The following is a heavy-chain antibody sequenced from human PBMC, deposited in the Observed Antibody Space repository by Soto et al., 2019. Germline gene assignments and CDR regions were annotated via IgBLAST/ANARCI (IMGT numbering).Heavy chain of an antibody. J-gene: IGHJ4*02. V-gene: IGHV1-46*01. D-gene: IGHD2-21*01. Sequence: ASVKVSCKASGYTFTAYFMHWVRQAPGQGLEWIGIINPSGGSTNYAQKFQGRVALTWDTSTSTVYMDLSSLRSDDTAVYYCARATLCSSYFFFDYWGRGTLVPVSS. CDR1: GYTFTAYF. CDR3: ARATLCSSYFFFDY. CDR2: INPSGGST.